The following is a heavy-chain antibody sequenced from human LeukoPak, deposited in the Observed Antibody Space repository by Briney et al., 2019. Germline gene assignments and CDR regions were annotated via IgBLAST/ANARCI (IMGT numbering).Heavy chain of an antibody. CDR3: ARDETTVTYNWFDR. CDR1: GGTFSSYA. D-gene: IGHD4-17*01. CDR2: IIPIFGTA. V-gene: IGHV1-69*13. J-gene: IGHJ5*02. Sequence: GASVKVSCKASGGTFSSYAISWVRQAPGQGLEWMGGIIPIFGTANYAQKFQGRVTITADESTSTAYMELSSLRSEDTAVYYCARDETTVTYNWFDRWGQGTLVTVSS.